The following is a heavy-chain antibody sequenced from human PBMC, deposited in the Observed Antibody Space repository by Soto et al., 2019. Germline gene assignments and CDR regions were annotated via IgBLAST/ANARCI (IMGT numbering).Heavy chain of an antibody. CDR3: AKVYDSSGYYYGTPYHHYNMDV. CDR1: GYTFIRYY. D-gene: IGHD3-22*01. Sequence: ASVKVSCKAFGYTFIRYYMHWVRQAPGQGLEWMGIIDPSGGSTTYAQKFQGRVTMTRDTSATTVYMELSSLRSEDTAVYYCAKVYDSSGYYYGTPYHHYNMDVWGQGTTVTVSS. CDR2: IDPSGGST. V-gene: IGHV1-46*01. J-gene: IGHJ6*02.